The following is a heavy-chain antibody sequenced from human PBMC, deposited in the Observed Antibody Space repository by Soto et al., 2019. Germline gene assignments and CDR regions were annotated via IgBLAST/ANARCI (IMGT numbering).Heavy chain of an antibody. J-gene: IGHJ5*02. CDR2: ISPSDSLT. D-gene: IGHD3-10*01. CDR1: GYRFVSYW. Sequence: GESLKISCKGSGYRFVSYWITWVRQMPGKGLEWMGSISPSDSLTSYSPSFQGHVAISSDKSISTAYLQWSSLKASDTGIYYCARRVYHYGSGGVWFDPWGQGTLVTVSS. V-gene: IGHV5-10-1*01. CDR3: ARRVYHYGSGGVWFDP.